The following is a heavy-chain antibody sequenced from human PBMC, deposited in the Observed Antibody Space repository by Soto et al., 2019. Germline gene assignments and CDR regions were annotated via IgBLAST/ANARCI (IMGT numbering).Heavy chain of an antibody. Sequence: SETLSLTCSVSGDSISRIDYYWTWIRQHPEKGLEWIGNIYFRGNTYYSPSLESRLTISVDTSKNQFSLKLTSVTAADTAVYYCAREGGSYDSGGYLIRGAFDIWGQRTMVTVSS. CDR3: AREGGSYDSGGYLIRGAFDI. CDR2: IYFRGNT. D-gene: IGHD3-22*01. J-gene: IGHJ3*02. V-gene: IGHV4-31*03. CDR1: GDSISRIDYY.